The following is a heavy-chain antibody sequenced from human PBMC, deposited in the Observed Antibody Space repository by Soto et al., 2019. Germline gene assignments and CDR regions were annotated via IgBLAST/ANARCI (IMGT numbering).Heavy chain of an antibody. CDR2: IDPHTGIT. D-gene: IGHD3-3*01. V-gene: IGHV1-46*01. J-gene: IGHJ4*02. CDR3: ATSTIFGVVVPYYYFDY. Sequence: ASVKVSCKASGYSFISYYLHWVRQAPGQGLEWMGLIDPHTGITNYAQKFQGRVTMTEDTSTDTAYMELSSLRSEDTAVYYCATSTIFGVVVPYYYFDYWGQGTLVTVSS. CDR1: GYSFISYY.